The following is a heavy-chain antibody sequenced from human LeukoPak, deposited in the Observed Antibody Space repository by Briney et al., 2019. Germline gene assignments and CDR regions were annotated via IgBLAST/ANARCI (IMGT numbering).Heavy chain of an antibody. CDR3: AKAGPGIAARSLGY. CDR1: GFTVSSNY. J-gene: IGHJ4*02. Sequence: GGSLRLSCAASGFTVSSNYMSWVRQAPGKGLEWVSVIYSGDNTYYADSVKGRFTISRDNSKNTLYLQMNSLRAEDTAVYYCAKAGPGIAARSLGYWGQGTLVTVSS. D-gene: IGHD6-6*01. CDR2: IYSGDNT. V-gene: IGHV3-53*01.